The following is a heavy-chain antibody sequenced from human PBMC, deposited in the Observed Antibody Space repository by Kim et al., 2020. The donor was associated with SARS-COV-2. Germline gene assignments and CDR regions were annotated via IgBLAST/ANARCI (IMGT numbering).Heavy chain of an antibody. D-gene: IGHD3-3*01. V-gene: IGHV4-39*01. J-gene: IGHJ4*02. CDR3: ARQYGNYELWSGSDGGDY. Sequence: KSRVTISVDTSKNQFSLKLSSVTAADTAVYYCARQYGNYELWSGSDGGDYWGQGTLVTVSS.